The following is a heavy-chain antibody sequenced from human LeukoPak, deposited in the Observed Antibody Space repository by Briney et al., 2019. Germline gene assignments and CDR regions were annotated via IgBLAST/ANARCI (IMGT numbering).Heavy chain of an antibody. Sequence: SETLSLTCAVQGGFLSGFFWTWMRQPPGKGPEWIGEINQSRGTNYNPSLKSRAAISKDPSKNQFSLKLSSVTAADAAVYYCARGLGEGYPDYWGQGTLVTVTS. CDR2: INQSRGT. V-gene: IGHV4-34*01. D-gene: IGHD5-24*01. CDR3: ARGLGEGYPDY. CDR1: GGFLSGFF. J-gene: IGHJ4*02.